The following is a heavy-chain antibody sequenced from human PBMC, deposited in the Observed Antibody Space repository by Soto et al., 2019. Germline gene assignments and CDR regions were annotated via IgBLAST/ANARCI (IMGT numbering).Heavy chain of an antibody. CDR3: ARDLRATTAYYYYGMDV. CDR2: INPNSGGT. J-gene: IGHJ6*02. D-gene: IGHD5-12*01. CDR1: GYTFTGYY. Sequence: QVQLVQSGAEVKKPGASVKVSCKASGYTFTGYYMHWVRQAPGQGLEWMGWINPNSGGTNYAQKFQGWVTMTSDTSISTAYMELSRLRSDDTAVYYCARDLRATTAYYYYGMDVWGQGTTVTVSS. V-gene: IGHV1-2*04.